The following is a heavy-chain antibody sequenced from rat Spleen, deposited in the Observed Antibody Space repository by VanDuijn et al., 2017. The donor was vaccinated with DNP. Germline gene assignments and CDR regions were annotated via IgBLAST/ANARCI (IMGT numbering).Heavy chain of an antibody. CDR3: ATSSYFGYDYGFAY. CDR1: GFTFSNYG. Sequence: EVQLVESGGGLVQPGRSLKLSCAASGFTFSNYGMAWVRQAPTKGLEWVVSITNSGDNTYYRDSVKGRFTISRDNAKSTLYLQMYSLRSEDSATDYCATSSYFGYDYGFAYWGQGTLVTVSS. V-gene: IGHV5S13*01. D-gene: IGHD1-7*01. J-gene: IGHJ3*01. CDR2: ITNSGDNT.